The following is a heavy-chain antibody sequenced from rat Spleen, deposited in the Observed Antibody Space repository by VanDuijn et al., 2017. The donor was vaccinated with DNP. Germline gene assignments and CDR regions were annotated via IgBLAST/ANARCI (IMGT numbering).Heavy chain of an antibody. V-gene: IGHV5S13*01. CDR3: ARQRVMYTTATGFAY. CDR1: GFTFNNYF. Sequence: EVQLVESGGGLVQPGRSLKLSCVVSGFTFNNYFMAWVRQAPKKGLEWVATISITGGGTYYPDSVKGRFTISRDNAKNSRYLQMNRLTSEDTATYYCARQRVMYTTATGFAYWGQGTLVTVSS. J-gene: IGHJ3*01. CDR2: ISITGGGT. D-gene: IGHD1-6*01.